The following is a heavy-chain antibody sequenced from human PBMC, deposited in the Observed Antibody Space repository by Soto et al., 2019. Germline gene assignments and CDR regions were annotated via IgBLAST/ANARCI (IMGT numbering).Heavy chain of an antibody. Sequence: SETLSLTCTVSGGSISSSSYYWGWIRQPPGKGLEWIGSIYYSGSTYYNPSLKSRVTISVDTSKNQFSLKLSSVTAADTAVYYCARQGDGYNVFDYWGQGTLVTVSS. J-gene: IGHJ4*02. CDR2: IYYSGST. CDR1: GGSISSSSYY. V-gene: IGHV4-39*01. CDR3: ARQGDGYNVFDY. D-gene: IGHD5-12*01.